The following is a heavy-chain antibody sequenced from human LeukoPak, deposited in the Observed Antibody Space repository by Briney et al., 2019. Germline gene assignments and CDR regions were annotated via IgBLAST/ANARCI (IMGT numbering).Heavy chain of an antibody. Sequence: SETLSLTCTVSGGSISSYYWSWIRQPPGKGLKWIGYIYYSGGTNYNPSLKSRVTISVDTSKNQFSLKLSSVTAADTAVYYCARGSSPWPFDYWGQGTLVTVSS. V-gene: IGHV4-59*01. J-gene: IGHJ4*02. CDR3: ARGSSPWPFDY. CDR1: GGSISSYY. D-gene: IGHD6-6*01. CDR2: IYYSGGT.